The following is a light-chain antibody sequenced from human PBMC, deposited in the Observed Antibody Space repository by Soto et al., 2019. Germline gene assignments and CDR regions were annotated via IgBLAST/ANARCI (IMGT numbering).Light chain of an antibody. Sequence: QSVLTQPRSVSGSPGQSVTISCTGTSSDVGGYPYVSWYQQHPGKAPKVMIFDVNKRPSGVPDRFSGSKSGNTASLTISGLQAEDEADYYCCSYVDTYTHVFGTGTKLTVL. V-gene: IGLV2-11*01. CDR3: CSYVDTYTHV. CDR2: DVN. J-gene: IGLJ1*01. CDR1: SSDVGGYPY.